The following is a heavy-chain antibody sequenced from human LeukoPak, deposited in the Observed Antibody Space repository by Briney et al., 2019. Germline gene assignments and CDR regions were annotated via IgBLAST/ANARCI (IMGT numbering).Heavy chain of an antibody. J-gene: IGHJ4*02. V-gene: IGHV4-4*07. CDR1: GGSISSYY. CDR3: AREEGQWLEYYFDY. CDR2: IYTSGST. D-gene: IGHD6-19*01. Sequence: SETLSPTCTVSGGSISSYYWSWIRQPAGKGLEWIGRIYTSGSTNYNPTHKSRVTMSVDTSKNQFSLKLSSVTAADTAVYYCAREEGQWLEYYFDYWGQGTLVTVSS.